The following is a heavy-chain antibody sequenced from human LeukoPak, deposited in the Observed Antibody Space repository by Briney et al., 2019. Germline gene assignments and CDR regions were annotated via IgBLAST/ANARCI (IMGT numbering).Heavy chain of an antibody. Sequence: SETLSLTCTVSGGSISSSSYYWGWIRQPPGTGLEWIVSIYYSGSTYYNPSLKSRATISVDTSKNQFSLKLSSVTAADTAVYYCARQAARLFDYWGQGTLVTVSS. CDR1: GGSISSSSYY. D-gene: IGHD6-6*01. CDR3: ARQAARLFDY. CDR2: IYYSGST. V-gene: IGHV4-39*01. J-gene: IGHJ4*02.